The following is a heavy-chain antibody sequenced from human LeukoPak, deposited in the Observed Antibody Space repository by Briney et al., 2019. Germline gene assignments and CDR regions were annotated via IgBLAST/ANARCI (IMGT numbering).Heavy chain of an antibody. V-gene: IGHV3-23*01. CDR2: ISGTGGST. CDR3: AGDMQLSN. J-gene: IGHJ3*01. D-gene: IGHD3-16*02. CDR1: GFTFSSYA. Sequence: GGSLRLSCAASGFTFSSYAMTWVRQAPGKGLECVSCISGTGGSTFYADSVKGRFTISRDNSKNTLYLQMNSLRAEDTAIYYCAGDMQLSNWGLGTMVTVSS.